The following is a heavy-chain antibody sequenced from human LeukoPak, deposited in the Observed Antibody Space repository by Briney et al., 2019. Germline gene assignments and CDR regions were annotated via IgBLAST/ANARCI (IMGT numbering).Heavy chain of an antibody. V-gene: IGHV3-7*01. CDR3: ARVGDSSGYYYYYMDV. CDR2: IKQDGSEK. CDR1: GLTFSSYW. D-gene: IGHD6-13*01. Sequence: GGSLRLSCAASGLTFSSYWMSWVRQAPGKGLEWVANIKQDGSEKYYVDSVKGRFTISRDNAKNSLYLQMNSLRAEDTAVYYCARVGDSSGYYYYYMDVWGKGTTVTVSS. J-gene: IGHJ6*03.